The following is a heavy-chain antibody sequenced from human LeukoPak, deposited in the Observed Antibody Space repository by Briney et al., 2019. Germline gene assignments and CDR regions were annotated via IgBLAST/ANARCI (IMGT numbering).Heavy chain of an antibody. D-gene: IGHD2-15*01. CDR2: ISSSGSTI. CDR3: ARESRHCSGGSCWVFDY. V-gene: IGHV3-48*03. Sequence: GGSLSLSCAASGFPFRSYEMHWVRHAPGKGLEWVSYISSSGSTIYYADSVKGRFTISRDNAKNSLYLQMNSLRAEDTPVYYCARESRHCSGGSCWVFDYWGQGTLVTVSS. J-gene: IGHJ4*02. CDR1: GFPFRSYE.